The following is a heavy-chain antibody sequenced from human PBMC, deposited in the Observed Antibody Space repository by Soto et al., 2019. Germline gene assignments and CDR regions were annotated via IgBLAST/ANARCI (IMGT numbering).Heavy chain of an antibody. Sequence: GASVKVSCKASGYTFTSYYIHWVRQAPGQGLEWMGIINPSSGSTGYAQKFQGRVTMTRDTSTSTVHMELSSLRSEDTAVYYCATLYSYGFLGFDYWGQGTLVTVSS. D-gene: IGHD5-18*01. CDR1: GYTFTSYY. V-gene: IGHV1-46*01. CDR3: ATLYSYGFLGFDY. J-gene: IGHJ4*02. CDR2: INPSSGST.